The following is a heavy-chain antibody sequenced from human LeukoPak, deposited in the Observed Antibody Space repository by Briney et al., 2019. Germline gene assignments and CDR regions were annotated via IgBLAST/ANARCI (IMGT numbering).Heavy chain of an antibody. D-gene: IGHD3-3*01. V-gene: IGHV3-23*01. CDR1: GFSFSSYA. J-gene: IGHJ4*02. CDR3: ARDPSFDFWSGYYFDF. Sequence: GGSLRLSCTASGFSFSSYAMSWVRQAPGKGLEWVSGISGSGRSTYYADSVKGRFTISRDNSKNTVYVQMNSLRAEDTAIYYCARDPSFDFWSGYYFDFWGQGILVTVSS. CDR2: ISGSGRST.